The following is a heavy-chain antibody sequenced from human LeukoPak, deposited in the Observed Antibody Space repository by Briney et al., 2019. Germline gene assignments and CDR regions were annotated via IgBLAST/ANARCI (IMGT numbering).Heavy chain of an antibody. CDR2: ISSSSSYI. CDR1: GFTFSSYS. V-gene: IGHV3-21*01. Sequence: PGGSLRLSCAASGFTFSSYSMNWVRQAPGKGLEWVSSISSSSSYIYYADSVKGRFTISRDNAKNSLYLQMNGLRAEDTAVYYCARDFVRFGESPYYFDYWGQGTLVTVSS. J-gene: IGHJ4*02. D-gene: IGHD3-10*01. CDR3: ARDFVRFGESPYYFDY.